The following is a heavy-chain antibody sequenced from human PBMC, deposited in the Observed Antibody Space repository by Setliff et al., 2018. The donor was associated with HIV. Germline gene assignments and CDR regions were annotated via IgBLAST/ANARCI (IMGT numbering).Heavy chain of an antibody. D-gene: IGHD3-3*01. V-gene: IGHV4-59*11. Sequence: PSETLSLTCIVSGASINSHYWYWIRQPPGKGLEWIGHVYYTGSANYNPSLKSRVTISVDTSKNQFSLRLSSVTAAETAVYYCARGIENFWSGYIRWGPGTLVTVSS. CDR3: ARGIENFWSGYIR. CDR1: GASINSHY. CDR2: VYYTGSA. J-gene: IGHJ4*02.